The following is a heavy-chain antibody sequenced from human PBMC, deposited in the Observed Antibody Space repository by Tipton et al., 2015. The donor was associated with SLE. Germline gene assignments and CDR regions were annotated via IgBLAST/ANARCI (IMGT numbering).Heavy chain of an antibody. V-gene: IGHV3-23*01. D-gene: IGHD3-10*01. Sequence: SLRLSCAASGFTFSSYGMSWVRQAPGKGLEWVSAISGSGGSTYYADSVKGRFTISRDNSKNTLYLQMNSLRAEDTAVYYCAKGAMVRGVQFDSWGQGTLVTVSS. J-gene: IGHJ4*02. CDR1: GFTFSSYG. CDR2: ISGSGGST. CDR3: AKGAMVRGVQFDS.